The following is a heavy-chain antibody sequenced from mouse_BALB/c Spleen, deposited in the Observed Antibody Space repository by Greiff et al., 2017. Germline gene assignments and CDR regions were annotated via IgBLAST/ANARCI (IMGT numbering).Heavy chain of an antibody. CDR2: IWSGGST. J-gene: IGHJ4*01. D-gene: IGHD1-1*01. Sequence: QVQLKQSGPGLVQPSQSLSITCTVSGFSLTSYCVHWVRQSPGQGLEWLGVIWSGGSTDYNAAFISRLSISTDNSTCQVFFKMNSLQADDTAVYYCASYGSSYAMDYWGQGTSVTVSS. CDR3: ASYGSSYAMDY. CDR1: GFSLTSYC. V-gene: IGHV2-4-1*01.